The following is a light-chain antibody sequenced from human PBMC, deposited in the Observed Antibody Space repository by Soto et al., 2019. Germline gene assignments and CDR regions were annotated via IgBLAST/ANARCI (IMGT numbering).Light chain of an antibody. CDR3: AAWDDSLNGVV. J-gene: IGLJ2*01. V-gene: IGLV1-44*01. Sequence: QSVLTQPPSASGTPGQRDTISCSGSSSNIGSNTVIWYQQLPGTAPKLLIYSYNQRPSGVPDRFSGSKSGTSASLAISGLQSEDEADYYCAAWDDSLNGVVFGGGTKLTVL. CDR1: SSNIGSNT. CDR2: SYN.